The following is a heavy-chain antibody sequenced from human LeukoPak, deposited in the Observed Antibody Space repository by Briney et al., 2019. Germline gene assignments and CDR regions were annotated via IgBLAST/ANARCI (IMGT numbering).Heavy chain of an antibody. J-gene: IGHJ4*02. CDR2: IYYSGST. D-gene: IGHD6-19*01. Sequence: ASETLSLTCTVSGGSISSYYWSWIRQPPGKGLEWIGYIYYSGSTNYNPSLKSRVTISVDTSKNQFSLKLSSVTAADTAVYYCARGGRGWSLDYWGQGTLVTVSS. CDR1: GGSISSYY. V-gene: IGHV4-59*12. CDR3: ARGGRGWSLDY.